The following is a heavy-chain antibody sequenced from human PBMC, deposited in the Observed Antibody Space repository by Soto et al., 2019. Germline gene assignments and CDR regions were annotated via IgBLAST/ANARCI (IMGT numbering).Heavy chain of an antibody. J-gene: IGHJ4*02. CDR1: GFTFDEYA. Sequence: GGSLRLFCAASGFTFDEYAMHWVRQVLGKGLEWVSSISWNSGNIGYADSVKGRFTTSRDNAKNSLYLQMNSLRPEDTALYYCVRSKGGYSYGTPFDYWGQGTLVTVSS. D-gene: IGHD5-18*01. V-gene: IGHV3-9*01. CDR2: ISWNSGNI. CDR3: VRSKGGYSYGTPFDY.